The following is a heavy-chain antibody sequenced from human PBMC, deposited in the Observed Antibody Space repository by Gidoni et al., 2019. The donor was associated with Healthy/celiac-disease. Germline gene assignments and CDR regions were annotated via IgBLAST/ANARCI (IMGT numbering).Heavy chain of an antibody. Sequence: VQLVESGGGVVQPGRSLRLSCAASGFTFSSYGMHWVRQAPGKGLEWVAVIWYDGSNKYYADSVKGRFTISRDNSKNTLYLQMNSLRAEDTAVYYCARGASGYSSSWYSFQHWGQGTLVTVSS. CDR1: GFTFSSYG. V-gene: IGHV3-33*01. CDR2: IWYDGSNK. D-gene: IGHD6-13*01. J-gene: IGHJ1*01. CDR3: ARGASGYSSSWYSFQH.